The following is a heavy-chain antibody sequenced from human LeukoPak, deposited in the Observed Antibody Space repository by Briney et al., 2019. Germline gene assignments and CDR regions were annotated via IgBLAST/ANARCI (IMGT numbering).Heavy chain of an antibody. CDR3: AKDKARGSQVGPRITAPGTFDY. Sequence: TGGSLRLSCAASGFTFSSYGMHWVRQAPGKGLEWVASIRYDGSNKYYADSVKGRFTISRDNSKNTLYLQMNSLRAEDMAVYYCAKDKARGSQVGPRITAPGTFDYWGQGTLVTVSS. J-gene: IGHJ4*02. CDR2: IRYDGSNK. V-gene: IGHV3-30*02. CDR1: GFTFSSYG. D-gene: IGHD6-13*01.